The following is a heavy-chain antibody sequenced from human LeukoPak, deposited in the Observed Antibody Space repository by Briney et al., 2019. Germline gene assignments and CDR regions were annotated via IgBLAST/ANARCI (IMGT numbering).Heavy chain of an antibody. D-gene: IGHD7-27*01. CDR3: ARDSLKLLGIYYYGMDV. CDR2: ISSSSTYI. CDR1: GFTFSSYI. V-gene: IGHV3-21*01. J-gene: IGHJ6*02. Sequence: GGSLRLSYAAPGFTFSSYIMNWVRQAPGKGLEWVSSISSSSTYIYYADSVKGRFTVSRDNAKNSLYLQMNSLRAEDTAVYYCARDSLKLLGIYYYGMDVWGQGTTVTVSS.